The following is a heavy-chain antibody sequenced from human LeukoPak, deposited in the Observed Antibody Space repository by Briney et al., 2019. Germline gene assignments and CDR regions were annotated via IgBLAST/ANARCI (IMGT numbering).Heavy chain of an antibody. CDR2: IYSTGST. CDR3: ARVPHI. Sequence: SETLSLTCTVSGGSITSYYWRWVRQPAGKGLEWIGRIYSTGSTNYNPSLKSRATMSVDTSKNQFSLKLSSVTAADTAVYYCARVPHIWGQGTMVTVSS. CDR1: GGSITSYY. J-gene: IGHJ3*02. V-gene: IGHV4-4*07.